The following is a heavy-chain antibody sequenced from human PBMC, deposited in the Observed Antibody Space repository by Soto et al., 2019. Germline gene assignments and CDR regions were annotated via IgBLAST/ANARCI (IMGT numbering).Heavy chain of an antibody. J-gene: IGHJ4*02. CDR3: AGPGYSSQDY. CDR2: ISGSGDGT. V-gene: IGHV3-23*01. CDR1: GFTFSSSA. D-gene: IGHD5-18*01. Sequence: VGSLRLSCAASGFTFSSSALSWVRQAPGKGLEWVSAISGSGDGTDYADSVKGRFTISRDNSKNTLYLQMNSLRAEDTAVYYCAGPGYSSQDYWGQGALVTVSS.